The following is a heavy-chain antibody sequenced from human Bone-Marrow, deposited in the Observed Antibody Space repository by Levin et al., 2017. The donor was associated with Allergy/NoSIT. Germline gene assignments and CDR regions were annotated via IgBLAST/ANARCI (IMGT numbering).Heavy chain of an antibody. CDR3: ASTGRNGYCSGGSCYSGEFDP. J-gene: IGHJ5*02. V-gene: IGHV1-69*01. CDR2: IIPIFGTA. D-gene: IGHD2-15*01. CDR1: GGTFSSYA. Sequence: KISCKASGGTFSSYAISWVRQAPGQGLEWMGGIIPIFGTANYAQKFQGRVTITADESTSTAYMELSSLRSEDTAVYYCASTGRNGYCSGGSCYSGEFDPWGQGTLVTVSS.